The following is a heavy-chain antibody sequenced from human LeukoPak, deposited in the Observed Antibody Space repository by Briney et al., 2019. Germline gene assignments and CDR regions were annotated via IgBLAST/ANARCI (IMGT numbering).Heavy chain of an antibody. CDR1: GYSFTSCW. D-gene: IGHD2-21*02. CDR3: ARHIVVVTAIGAFDI. V-gene: IGHV5-51*01. CDR2: IYPGDSDT. J-gene: IGHJ3*02. Sequence: GESLKISCKGSGYSFTSCWIGWVRQMPGKGLEWMGIIYPGDSDTRYSPSFQGQVTISADKSISTACLQWSSLKASDTAMYYCARHIVVVTAIGAFDIWGQGTMVTVSS.